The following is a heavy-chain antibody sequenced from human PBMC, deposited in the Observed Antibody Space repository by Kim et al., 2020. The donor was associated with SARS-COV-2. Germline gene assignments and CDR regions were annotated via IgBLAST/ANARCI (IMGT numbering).Heavy chain of an antibody. Sequence: SETLSLTCTVSGASISSSTYYWAWIRQPPGTGPEWIGTIYYSGSTYYNPSLKSRVTISVDTSKNEFSLRLSSVTAADTAVYYCARHYCGTATCFRVMDVWGQGTPVTVSS. CDR3: ARHYCGTATCFRVMDV. V-gene: IGHV4-39*01. D-gene: IGHD2-2*01. CDR1: GASISSSTYY. CDR2: IYYSGST. J-gene: IGHJ6*02.